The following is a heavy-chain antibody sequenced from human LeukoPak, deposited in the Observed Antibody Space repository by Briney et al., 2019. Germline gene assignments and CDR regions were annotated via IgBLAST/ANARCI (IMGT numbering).Heavy chain of an antibody. Sequence: GGSLRLSCVVSGFRLSNFGMHWVRQAPGKGLEWVAYIHFDGTKKYYADSVKGRFVLSSASSKNTLYLQMNSLRSGDTAVYYCAKFSGGYWGQGTLVTVSS. J-gene: IGHJ4*02. V-gene: IGHV3-30*02. CDR2: IHFDGTKK. CDR1: GFRLSNFG. CDR3: AKFSGGY. D-gene: IGHD3-16*01.